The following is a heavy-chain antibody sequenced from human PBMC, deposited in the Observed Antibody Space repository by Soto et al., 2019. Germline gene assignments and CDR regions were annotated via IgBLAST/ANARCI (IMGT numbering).Heavy chain of an antibody. CDR3: ARDFYGSSAPGWFDX. V-gene: IGHV4-38-2*02. D-gene: IGHD3-10*01. Sequence: ETLSLTCGVSGYSISSVYQWGWIRRPPGKGPEWIGSVYHDGRTRYNPPLESRVTISVDTSKNQFSLNLNSVTVADTAMYYCARDFYGSSAPGWFDXWGQGTLVTVSX. CDR2: VYHDGRT. CDR1: GYSISSVYQ. J-gene: IGHJ5*02.